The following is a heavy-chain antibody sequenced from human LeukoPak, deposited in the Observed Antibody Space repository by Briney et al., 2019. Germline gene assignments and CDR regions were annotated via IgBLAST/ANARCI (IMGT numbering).Heavy chain of an antibody. CDR2: ISWNSDTM. CDR1: GFTFHDYA. D-gene: IGHD6-19*01. Sequence: GRSLRLSCAASGFTFHDYAIHWIRQAPGKGLEWVSGISWNSDTMAYTDSVKGRFTISRDNAKNSLHLQMDSLRVDDTALYYCVKDSRQWLGDGRLDYWGQGTLVTVSS. V-gene: IGHV3-9*01. CDR3: VKDSRQWLGDGRLDY. J-gene: IGHJ4*02.